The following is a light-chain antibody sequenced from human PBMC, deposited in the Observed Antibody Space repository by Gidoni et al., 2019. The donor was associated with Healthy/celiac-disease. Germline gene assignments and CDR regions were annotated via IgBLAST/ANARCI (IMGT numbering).Light chain of an antibody. CDR1: QSVSSY. V-gene: IGKV3-11*01. CDR2: DAS. CDR3: QQRSNWPPS. J-gene: IGKJ4*01. Sequence: EIVLPQSPATLSLPPGERATLSCRASQSVSSYLAWYHQKPGQAPRLLIYDASNRATGIPAMFSGSGSGTDFTLTISLLEPEDVAVYYCQQRSNWPPSFGGGTKVEIK.